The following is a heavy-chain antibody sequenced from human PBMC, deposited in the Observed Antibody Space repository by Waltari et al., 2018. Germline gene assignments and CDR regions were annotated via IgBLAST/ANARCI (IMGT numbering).Heavy chain of an antibody. CDR1: VGSLSSERYY. CDR3: ARLSYHIVTGYGWFDP. Sequence: QLQLQESGPGLVKPSETLSLTCTVSVGSLSSERYYWGWIRQPPGKGLEWIGIISYSGSTYYNPSLKSRVTISVDTSKNQFSLKLSSVTAADTAVYYCARLSYHIVTGYGWFDPWGLGTLVTVSS. CDR2: ISYSGST. V-gene: IGHV4-39*01. J-gene: IGHJ5*02. D-gene: IGHD3-9*01.